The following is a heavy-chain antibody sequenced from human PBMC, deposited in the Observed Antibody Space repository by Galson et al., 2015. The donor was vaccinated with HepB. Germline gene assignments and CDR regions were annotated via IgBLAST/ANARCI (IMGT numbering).Heavy chain of an antibody. CDR3: AGVGDGYNYGEYYFDY. J-gene: IGHJ4*02. V-gene: IGHV3-30-3*01. CDR2: ISYDGSNK. CDR1: GFTFSSYA. D-gene: IGHD5-24*01. Sequence: SLRLSCAASGFTFSSYAMHWVRQAPGKGLEWVAVISYDGSNKYYADSVKGRFTISRDNSKNTLYLQMNSLRAEDTAVYYCAGVGDGYNYGEYYFDYWGQGTLVTVSS.